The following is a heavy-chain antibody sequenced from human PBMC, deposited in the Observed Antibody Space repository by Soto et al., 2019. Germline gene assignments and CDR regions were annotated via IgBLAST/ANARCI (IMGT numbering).Heavy chain of an antibody. Sequence: SQPLSLTCAVSGDSVSSNSAAWNWIRQSPSRGLEWLGRTYYRSKWYNDYAVSVKSRITINPDTSKNQFSLQLNSVTPEDTAVYYCARYHRRTGAFDIWGQGTMVTVSS. CDR1: GDSVSSNSAA. D-gene: IGHD1-1*01. CDR2: TYYRSKWYN. J-gene: IGHJ3*02. V-gene: IGHV6-1*01. CDR3: ARYHRRTGAFDI.